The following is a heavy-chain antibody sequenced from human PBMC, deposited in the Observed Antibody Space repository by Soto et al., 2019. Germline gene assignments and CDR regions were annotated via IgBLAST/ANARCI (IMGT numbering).Heavy chain of an antibody. J-gene: IGHJ5*02. CDR1: GGSIISGDYY. D-gene: IGHD3-22*01. V-gene: IGHV4-30-4*01. CDR3: ARVGTGLEIVTNNWFDP. Sequence: SETLSLTCTVSGGSIISGDYYWSWIRQPPGKGLEWIGYISASGSTYYNPSLKSRATTSLDTSKNQLSLLLTSMTAADTAVYYCARVGTGLEIVTNNWFDPWGQGTLVTVSS. CDR2: ISASGST.